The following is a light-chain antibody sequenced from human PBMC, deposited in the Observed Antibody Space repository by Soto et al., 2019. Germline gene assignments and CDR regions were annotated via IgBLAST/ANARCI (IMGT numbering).Light chain of an antibody. CDR1: QTISND. CDR2: GAS. J-gene: IGKJ4*01. CDR3: QQKNKWPPVT. Sequence: EVVMTQSPATVSVSPGEGVTLSCRASQTISNDLAWYQQKPGQAPRLLIYGASTRATGVPARFSGGGSGTEFTLTISSLQSVDFAFYYCQQKNKWPPVTFGGGTKVDIK. V-gene: IGKV3-15*01.